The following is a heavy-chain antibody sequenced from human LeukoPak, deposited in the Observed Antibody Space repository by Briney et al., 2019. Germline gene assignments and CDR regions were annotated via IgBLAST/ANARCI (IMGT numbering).Heavy chain of an antibody. CDR1: GYTFTSYD. CDR3: ARALSWTTESYYYIDV. V-gene: IGHV1-8*01. CDR2: MNPHSGNT. J-gene: IGHJ6*03. Sequence: ASVNVSCKASGYTFTSYDINWVRQATGQGLEWMGWMNPHSGNTGYAQKFQGRVTMTKNTSITTAYMELSSLRSEDTAVYYCARALSWTTESYYYIDVWGKGTTVTVSS. D-gene: IGHD3/OR15-3a*01.